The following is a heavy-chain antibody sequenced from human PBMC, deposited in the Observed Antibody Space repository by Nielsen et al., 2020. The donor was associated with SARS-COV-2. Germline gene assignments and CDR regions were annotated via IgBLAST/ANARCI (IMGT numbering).Heavy chain of an antibody. J-gene: IGHJ5*02. CDR1: GISFSNYA. V-gene: IGHV3-23*01. CDR2: IRSTGGSA. Sequence: GESLKISCAASGISFSNYAMSWVRQAPGKGLEWVSGIRSTGGSAYYADSVKGRFTISRDNSKNTLYLQMNSLRAEDTAVYYCAKDVMFGGWFDPWGQGTLVTVSS. CDR3: AKDVMFGGWFDP. D-gene: IGHD3-16*01.